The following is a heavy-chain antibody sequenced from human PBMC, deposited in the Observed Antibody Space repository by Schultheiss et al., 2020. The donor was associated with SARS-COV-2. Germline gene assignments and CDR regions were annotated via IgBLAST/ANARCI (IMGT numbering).Heavy chain of an antibody. Sequence: ASVKVSCKASGYTFTSYAMSWVRQAPGQGLEWLGRINPNSGGTNYAQKFQGRVTMTTDTSTSTAYMELRSLRSEDTAVYYCARGGHLWFRESPDYWGQGTLVTVSS. CDR1: GYTFTSYA. D-gene: IGHD3-10*01. CDR2: INPNSGGT. CDR3: ARGGHLWFRESPDY. J-gene: IGHJ4*02. V-gene: IGHV1-18*01.